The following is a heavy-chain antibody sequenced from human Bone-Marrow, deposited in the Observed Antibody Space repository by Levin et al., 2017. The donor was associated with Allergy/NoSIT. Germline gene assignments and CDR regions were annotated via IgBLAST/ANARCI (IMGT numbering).Heavy chain of an antibody. J-gene: IGHJ3*02. Sequence: SQTLSLPCTVSGGSIRDYYWSWIRQPPGKGLEWIGYIDHSGSTNYNPSLKSRVIISVDTSKNQFSLKLSSVTAADTAVYHCARSDSWGSGTYTHFDAFDIWGQGTMVTVSS. V-gene: IGHV4-59*01. D-gene: IGHD3-10*01. CDR3: ARSDSWGSGTYTHFDAFDI. CDR1: GGSIRDYY. CDR2: IDHSGST.